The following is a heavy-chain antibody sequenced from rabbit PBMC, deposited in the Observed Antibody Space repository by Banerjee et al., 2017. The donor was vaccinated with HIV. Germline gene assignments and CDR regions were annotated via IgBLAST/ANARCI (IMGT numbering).Heavy chain of an antibody. CDR1: GVSFSSNHY. D-gene: IGHD1-1*01. V-gene: IGHV1S40*01. CDR2: IEGGSGAFS. J-gene: IGHJ4*01. Sequence: QSLEESGGDLVKPGASLTLTCTASGVSFSSNHYMCWVRQAPGKGLEWIAGIEGGSGAFSYFAIWAKGRFTIASHNAQNTLYLQLNSLTAADTATYFCVRGASSTGYYSLWGPGTLVTVS. CDR3: VRGASSTGYYSL.